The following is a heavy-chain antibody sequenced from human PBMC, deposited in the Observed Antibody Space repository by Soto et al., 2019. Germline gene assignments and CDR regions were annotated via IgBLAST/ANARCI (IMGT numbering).Heavy chain of an antibody. J-gene: IGHJ4*02. CDR2: VYYTGST. D-gene: IGHD3-10*01. CDR1: GGSISHYY. V-gene: IGHV4-59*01. Sequence: QVQLQESGPGLVKPSETLSLTCTVSGGSISHYYWSWIRQPPGKGLEWIGYVYYTGSTNYNPSLMSXXTXSXDTSKNQFSLKLSSVTAADTAVYYCATGQIYYGSHYWGQGTLVTVSS. CDR3: ATGQIYYGSHY.